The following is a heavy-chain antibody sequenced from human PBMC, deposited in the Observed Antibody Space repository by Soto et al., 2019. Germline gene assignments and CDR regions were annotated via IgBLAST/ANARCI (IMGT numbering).Heavy chain of an antibody. Sequence: GASVKVSCKASGDTFTSYDINWVRQATGQGLEWMGWMNPNSGNTGYAQKFQGRVTMTRNTSISTAYMELSSLRSEDTAVYYCVRRGHSSSWYYYYYYGIAVWGQGTTVTVSS. CDR1: GDTFTSYD. CDR3: VRRGHSSSWYYYYYYGIAV. V-gene: IGHV1-8*01. D-gene: IGHD6-13*01. J-gene: IGHJ6*02. CDR2: MNPNSGNT.